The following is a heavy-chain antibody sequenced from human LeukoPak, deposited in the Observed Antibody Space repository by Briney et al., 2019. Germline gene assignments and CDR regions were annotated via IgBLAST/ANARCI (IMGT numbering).Heavy chain of an antibody. V-gene: IGHV4-34*01. CDR3: ARDRSSTSSGWLADAFDI. Sequence: SETLSLTCAVYGESLNSYYWSWVRQPPGEGLEWIGEIYESGTTKYNPSLKSRVAISTVPSKQQFSLRLSSVTAADTAVYYCARDRSSTSSGWLADAFDIWGQGTMVTVSS. CDR1: GESLNSYY. D-gene: IGHD6-19*01. J-gene: IGHJ3*02. CDR2: IYESGTT.